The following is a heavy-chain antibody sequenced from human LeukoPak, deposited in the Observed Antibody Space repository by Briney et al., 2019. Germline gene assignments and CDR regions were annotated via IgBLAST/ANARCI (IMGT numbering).Heavy chain of an antibody. CDR1: GGSISSSSYY. CDR2: IYYSGST. J-gene: IGHJ4*02. D-gene: IGHD3-10*01. V-gene: IGHV4-39*07. CDR3: ARGSVRGVKFDY. Sequence: SETLSLTCTVSGGSISSSSYYWGWIRQPPGKGLEWIGSIYYSGSTYYNPSLKSRVTISVDTSKNQFSLKLSSVTAADTAVYYCARGSVRGVKFDYWGQGTLVTVSS.